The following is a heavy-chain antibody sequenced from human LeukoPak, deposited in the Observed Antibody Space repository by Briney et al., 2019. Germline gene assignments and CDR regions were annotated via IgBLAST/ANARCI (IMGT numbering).Heavy chain of an antibody. CDR1: GGSISSGGYY. J-gene: IGHJ4*02. CDR3: ARSLYYYDSSLDY. CDR2: IYYSGST. D-gene: IGHD3-22*01. Sequence: PSETLSLTCTVSGGSISSGGYYWSWIRQHPGKGLEWIGCIYYSGSTYYNPSLKSRVTISVDTSKNQFSLKLSSVTAADTAVYYCARSLYYYDSSLDYWGQGTLVTVSS. V-gene: IGHV4-31*03.